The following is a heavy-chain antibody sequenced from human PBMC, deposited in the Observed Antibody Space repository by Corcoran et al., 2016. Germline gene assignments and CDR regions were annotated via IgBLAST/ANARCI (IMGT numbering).Heavy chain of an antibody. V-gene: IGHV4-34*01. D-gene: IGHD3-10*01. Sequence: QVQLQQWGAGLLKPSETLSLTCVVYGGSFSTYYWSWIRQPPGKGLEWIGEINHSGSSNYNPSLKSRVTISVDTSKNQFSLKLSSVTAADTAVYYCARGTLYHYASGSYYTLQHWGQGTLVTVSS. CDR1: GGSFSTYY. CDR3: ARGTLYHYASGSYYTLQH. J-gene: IGHJ1*01. CDR2: INHSGSS.